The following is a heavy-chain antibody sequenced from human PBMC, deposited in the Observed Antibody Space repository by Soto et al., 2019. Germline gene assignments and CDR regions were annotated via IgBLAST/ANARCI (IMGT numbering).Heavy chain of an antibody. J-gene: IGHJ4*02. V-gene: IGHV3-30*18. CDR3: ANGLGRIAVEPASAFDC. CDR2: LSYDGSSE. CDR1: GFTFSNYG. D-gene: IGHD2-2*01. Sequence: GGSLRLSCAASGFTFSNYGMHWVRQAPGKGLEWVAFLSYDGSSESYANSVKGRFTISRDNSGNTLYLQMNSLRAEDTAVYYCANGLGRIAVEPASAFDCWGQGTLVTVSS.